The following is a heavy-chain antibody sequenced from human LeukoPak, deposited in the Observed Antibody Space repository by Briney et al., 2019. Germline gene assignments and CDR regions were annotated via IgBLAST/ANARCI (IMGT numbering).Heavy chain of an antibody. Sequence: GGSLRLSCAASGFTFSNAWMSWVRQAPGKGLEWVGRIKSKSDGGTTDYAAPVKGRFTISRDDSKNTLYLQMNSLKTEDTAVYYCTSGSYYGSGSYRTYYFDYWGQGTLVTVSS. CDR3: TSGSYYGSGSYRTYYFDY. CDR1: GFTFSNAW. D-gene: IGHD3-10*01. CDR2: IKSKSDGGTT. V-gene: IGHV3-15*01. J-gene: IGHJ4*02.